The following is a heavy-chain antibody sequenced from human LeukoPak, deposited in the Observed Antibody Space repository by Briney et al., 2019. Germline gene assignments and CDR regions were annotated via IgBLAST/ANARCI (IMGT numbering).Heavy chain of an antibody. CDR1: GFEFNIYG. Sequence: GGALRLSCAASGFEFNIYGMNWVRQAPGKGLEWVSGISGRGDSTSYADSVKGRFTISRDNSKNTLYLQMNSLRAEDTAVYYCAKAIQLWPRSYFDYWGQGTMVIVAS. CDR2: ISGRGDST. D-gene: IGHD5-18*01. J-gene: IGHJ4*02. V-gene: IGHV3-23*01. CDR3: AKAIQLWPRSYFDY.